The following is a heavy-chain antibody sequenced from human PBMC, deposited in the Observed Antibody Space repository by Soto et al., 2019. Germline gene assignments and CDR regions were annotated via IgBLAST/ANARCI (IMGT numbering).Heavy chain of an antibody. V-gene: IGHV4-4*02. J-gene: IGHJ4*02. D-gene: IGHD1-7*01. CDR1: GGSFTSNNW. Sequence: LALGSAGSGGSFTSNNWWTWVRQPPGQGLEWIGEIYRTGSTNYNPSLKSRVTISLDKSENQFSLKVTSLTAADTAVYYCASRDPGTSVDYWGQGTLVTVSS. CDR3: ASRDPGTSVDY. CDR2: IYRTGST.